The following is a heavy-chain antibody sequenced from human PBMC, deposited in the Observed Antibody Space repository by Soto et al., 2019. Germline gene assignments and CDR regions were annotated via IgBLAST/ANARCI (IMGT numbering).Heavy chain of an antibody. CDR1: SCPISRCGYS. J-gene: IGHJ5*02. CDR3: ARALSWYSRGADWFDP. D-gene: IGHD6-13*01. CDR2: IYYSGST. V-gene: IGHV4-31*02. Sequence: LPLACIVSSCPISRCGYSWSRIRLLPGPGREWIGYIYYSGSTYYNPSLKSRVTISVDTSKNQFSLQLNSVTPEDTAVYYCARALSWYSRGADWFDPWGQGTLVTISS.